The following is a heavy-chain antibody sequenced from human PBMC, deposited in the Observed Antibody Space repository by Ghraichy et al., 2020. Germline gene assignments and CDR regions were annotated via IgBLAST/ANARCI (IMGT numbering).Heavy chain of an antibody. D-gene: IGHD3-10*01. CDR2: IYTSGST. CDR3: ARQGSTYYYYGMDV. V-gene: IGHV4-4*09. Sequence: ETLSLTCTVSGGSISSYYWSWIRQPPGKGLEWIGYIYTSGSTNYNPSLKSRVTISVDTSKNQFSLKLSSVAAADTAVYYCARQGSTYYYYGMDVWGQGTTVTVSS. CDR1: GGSISSYY. J-gene: IGHJ6*02.